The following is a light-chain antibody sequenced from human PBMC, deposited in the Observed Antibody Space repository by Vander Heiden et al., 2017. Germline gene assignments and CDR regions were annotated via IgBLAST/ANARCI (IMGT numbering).Light chain of an antibody. V-gene: IGKV2-28*01. CDR3: RQARQTPRT. J-gene: IGKJ1*01. CDR2: LGS. CDR1: QSLLHSNGYNY. Sequence: DIVMTQSPLSLPVTPGEPSSISFSFSQSLLHSNGYNYLDWYLQKPGQSQQLLIYLGSNRASGVPDRFSGSGSGTDFTLKISRVEAEDVGVYYCRQARQTPRTFGQGTKVEIK.